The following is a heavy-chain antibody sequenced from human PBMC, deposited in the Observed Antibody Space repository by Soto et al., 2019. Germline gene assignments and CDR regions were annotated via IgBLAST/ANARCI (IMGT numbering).Heavy chain of an antibody. V-gene: IGHV4-4*07. CDR1: GASSSNYY. Sequence: QVQLQESGPGLGKPSETLSLTCTVSGASSSNYYWSWIRQHAGKGLEWIGRIYDSGKPNYNPSLESRVTMAVDTSKNQFSLTLTSVPAADTGVYYCARESRSAAGTVEYWGQGTLVTGSS. CDR3: ARESRSAAGTVEY. D-gene: IGHD6-13*01. CDR2: IYDSGKP. J-gene: IGHJ4*02.